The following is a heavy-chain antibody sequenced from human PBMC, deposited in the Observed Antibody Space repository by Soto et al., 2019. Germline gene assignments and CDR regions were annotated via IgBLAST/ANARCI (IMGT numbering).Heavy chain of an antibody. CDR1: GGSISSSNW. D-gene: IGHD1-7*01. V-gene: IGHV4-4*02. J-gene: IGHJ6*02. CDR2: IYHSGST. Sequence: PSETLSLTCAVPGGSISSSNWWSWVRQPPGKGLEWIGEIYHSGSTNYNPSLKSRVTISVDKSKNQFSLKLSSVTAADTAVYYCARDRTGTTGYYYGMDVWGQGTTVTVSS. CDR3: ARDRTGTTGYYYGMDV.